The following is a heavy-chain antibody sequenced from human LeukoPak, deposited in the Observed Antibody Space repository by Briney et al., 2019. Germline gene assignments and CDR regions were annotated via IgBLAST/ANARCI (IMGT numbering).Heavy chain of an antibody. V-gene: IGHV3-23*01. CDR2: ISGSGGST. J-gene: IGHJ6*03. Sequence: GGSLRLSCAASGFTLSSYGMSWVRQAPGKGLEWVSAISGSGGSTYYADSVKGRFTISRDNSKNTLYLQMNSLRAEDTAVYYCAKGGASSGYHLAPIHYYYYYYMDVWGKGTTVTISS. D-gene: IGHD3-22*01. CDR1: GFTLSSYG. CDR3: AKGGASSGYHLAPIHYYYYYYMDV.